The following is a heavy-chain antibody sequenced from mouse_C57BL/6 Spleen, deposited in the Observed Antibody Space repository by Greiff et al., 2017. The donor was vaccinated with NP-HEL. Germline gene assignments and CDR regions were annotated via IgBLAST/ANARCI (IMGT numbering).Heavy chain of an antibody. D-gene: IGHD2-2*01. CDR3: ARQRVKDFDY. V-gene: IGHV5-6*01. J-gene: IGHJ2*01. Sequence: EVKLMESGGDLVKPGGSLKPSCAAPGFTFRSYCLSWVRQTPDKRLEWVATISSGGSYTYYPDSVKGRFTISRDNAKNTLYLQMSSLKSEDTAMYYCARQRVKDFDYWGQGTTLTVSS. CDR2: ISSGGSYT. CDR1: GFTFRSYC.